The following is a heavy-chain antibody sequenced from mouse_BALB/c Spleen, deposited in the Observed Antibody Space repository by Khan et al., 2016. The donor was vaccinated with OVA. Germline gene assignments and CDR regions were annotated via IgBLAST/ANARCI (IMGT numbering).Heavy chain of an antibody. CDR2: TNPTNGRT. V-gene: IGHV1S81*02. Sequence: QVQLQQPGAELVKAGASVKMSCKASGYTFTSYWMHWVKQRLGQGLEWFAETNPTNGRTYYNEKFKSKATLTVAKSSSTAYMLLSGPTFEDSAVYYGARIKKIVATYFDYWGQGTTLTGSS. J-gene: IGHJ2*01. CDR3: ARIKKIVATYFDY. D-gene: IGHD1-1*01. CDR1: GYTFTSYW.